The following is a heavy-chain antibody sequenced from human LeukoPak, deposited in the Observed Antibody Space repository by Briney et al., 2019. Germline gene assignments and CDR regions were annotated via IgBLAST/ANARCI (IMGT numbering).Heavy chain of an antibody. Sequence: SETLSLTCAVYGGSFSGYYCSWIRQPPGKGLEWIGEINHSGSTNYNPSLKSRVTISVDTSKNQFSLKLSSVTAADTAVYYCARSGSGMGFTFGGVINYWGQGTLVTVSS. D-gene: IGHD3-16*01. J-gene: IGHJ4*02. CDR3: ARSGSGMGFTFGGVINY. CDR1: GGSFSGYY. CDR2: INHSGST. V-gene: IGHV4-34*01.